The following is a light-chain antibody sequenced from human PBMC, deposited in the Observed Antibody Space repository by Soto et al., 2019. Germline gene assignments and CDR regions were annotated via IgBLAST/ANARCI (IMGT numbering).Light chain of an antibody. J-gene: IGLJ2*01. CDR1: SGHSSYA. CDR3: QTWGTGIQV. Sequence: QAVVTQSPSASASLGASVKLTCTLSSGHSSYAIAWHQQQPEKGPRYLMKLNSDGSHSKGDGIPDRFSGSSSGAERYLTISSLQSGDEADYYCQTWGTGIQVFGGGTKVTVL. CDR2: LNSDGSH. V-gene: IGLV4-69*01.